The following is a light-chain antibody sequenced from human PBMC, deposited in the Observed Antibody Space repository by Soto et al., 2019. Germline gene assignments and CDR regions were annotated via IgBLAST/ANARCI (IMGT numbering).Light chain of an antibody. V-gene: IGLV2-8*01. CDR3: SSYAGRNNLGV. J-gene: IGLJ2*01. CDR1: SSDVGGYNY. Sequence: QSALTQPPSASGSPGQSVTISCTGTSSDVGGYNYVSWYQQHPGKAPKLMIYDVSKRPSGVPDRFSGSKSGNTASLTVSGLQAEDEADYFCSSYAGRNNLGVFGGGTQLTVL. CDR2: DVS.